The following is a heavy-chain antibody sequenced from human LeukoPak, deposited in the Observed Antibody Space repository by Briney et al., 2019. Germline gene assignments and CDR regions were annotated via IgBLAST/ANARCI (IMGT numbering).Heavy chain of an antibody. J-gene: IGHJ4*02. V-gene: IGHV3-33*01. D-gene: IGHD6-19*01. Sequence: GGSLRLSCAASGFNFSSYGMHWVRQAPGKGLEGVTSIWFDGSNIHYADSVKGRVIISRDNSKTALYLQMNSLRAEDTAIYYCARDSLPMAVTGPFDHWGQGALVTVSS. CDR2: IWFDGSNI. CDR3: ARDSLPMAVTGPFDH. CDR1: GFNFSSYG.